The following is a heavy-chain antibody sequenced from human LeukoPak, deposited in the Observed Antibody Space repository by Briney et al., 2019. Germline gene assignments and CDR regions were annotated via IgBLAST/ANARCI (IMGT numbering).Heavy chain of an antibody. Sequence: PSETLSLTCTVSGGSMSSYYWNWIRQPPGKGLEWIGYFHYSGSTKYNPSLMSRVTISVDTSKNQFSLKLNSVTAADTAVYYCARGFWDSYFDYWGQGTLVTVSS. J-gene: IGHJ4*02. CDR3: ARGFWDSYFDY. CDR1: GGSMSSYY. CDR2: FHYSGST. V-gene: IGHV4-59*01. D-gene: IGHD1-26*01.